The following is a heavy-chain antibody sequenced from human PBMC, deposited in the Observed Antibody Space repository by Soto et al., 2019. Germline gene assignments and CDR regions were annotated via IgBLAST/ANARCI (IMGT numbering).Heavy chain of an antibody. CDR3: ARGGGQWLVRMTS. Sequence: VQLVESGGGLVKPGGSLRVSCAASGFTFSNYSMNWVRQTPGKGLEWVSSFSSRSRSIFYAGSVKGRFTISRDNAKKSLYLQMNSLRAEDTAVYYCARGGGQWLVRMTSWGQGTLVTVSS. D-gene: IGHD6-19*01. CDR1: GFTFSNYS. J-gene: IGHJ5*02. CDR2: FSSRSRSI. V-gene: IGHV3-21*01.